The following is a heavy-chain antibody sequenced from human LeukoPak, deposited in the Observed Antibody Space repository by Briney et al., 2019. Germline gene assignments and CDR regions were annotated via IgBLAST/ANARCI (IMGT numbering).Heavy chain of an antibody. CDR3: VTYSSGWYVLGDY. D-gene: IGHD6-19*01. CDR2: ISGSGGST. V-gene: IGHV3-23*01. Sequence: GGSLRLSCAASGFTFSSYAMSWVRQAPGKGLEWVSAISGSGGSTYYADSVKGRFTISRDNSKNTLYLQMNSLRAEDTAVYYCVTYSSGWYVLGDYWGQGTLVTVSS. J-gene: IGHJ4*02. CDR1: GFTFSSYA.